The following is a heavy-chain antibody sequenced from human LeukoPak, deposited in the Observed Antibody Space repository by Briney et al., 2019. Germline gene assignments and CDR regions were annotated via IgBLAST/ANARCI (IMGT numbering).Heavy chain of an antibody. CDR1: GFTFSTYW. V-gene: IGHV3-7*01. CDR3: ARDGYLGYCRGGSCPDFDY. Sequence: TGGSLRLSCAASGFTFSTYWMSWLRQAPGKGVEWVGSIKQEGSEKYYVDSVKGRFTISRDNAKNSLYLQMNSLRAEDTAVYYCARDGYLGYCRGGSCPDFDYWGQGILVTV. J-gene: IGHJ4*02. D-gene: IGHD2-15*01. CDR2: IKQEGSEK.